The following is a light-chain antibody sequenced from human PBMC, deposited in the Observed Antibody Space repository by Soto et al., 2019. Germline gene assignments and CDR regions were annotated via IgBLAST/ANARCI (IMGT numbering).Light chain of an antibody. CDR2: KAS. J-gene: IGKJ1*01. CDR1: QSISSW. CDR3: KQPFSPEWR. V-gene: IGKV1-5*03. Sequence: DIQMTQSPSTLSASVGDRVTITCRASQSISSWLAWYQQKPGKAPKLLIYKASSLESGVPSRFSGTGSGTDFTLTIISLKPEDFATSSCKQPFSPEWRLGQGTKV.